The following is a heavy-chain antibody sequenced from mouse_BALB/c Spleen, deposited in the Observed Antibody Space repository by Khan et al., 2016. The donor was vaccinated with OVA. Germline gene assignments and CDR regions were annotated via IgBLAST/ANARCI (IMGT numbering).Heavy chain of an antibody. J-gene: IGHJ4*01. CDR1: GFSLTSYG. D-gene: IGHD2-14*01. V-gene: IGHV2-9*02. Sequence: QVQLQQSGPGLVAPSQSLSITCTVSGFSLTSYGVHWVRQPPGKGLEWVGVIWAGGSTNYKSALMSRLSISKDNSKSQVFLKMHSLQTDDTAMYYCARALPYYRYDGYAMDYWGQGISVTVSS. CDR2: IWAGGST. CDR3: ARALPYYRYDGYAMDY.